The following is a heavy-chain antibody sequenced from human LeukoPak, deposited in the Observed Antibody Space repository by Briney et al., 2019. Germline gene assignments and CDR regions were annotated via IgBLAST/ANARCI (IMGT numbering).Heavy chain of an antibody. J-gene: IGHJ4*02. CDR3: AREGDYYDSRGYPQPHLDD. CDR1: GYTFTAYS. Sequence: GASVTVSCMASGYTFTAYSMHWLRQAPGQGLEWMGWINPNSGGTNYAQKFQGRVTMTRDTSISTAYMELSRLRSDDTAVYYCAREGDYYDSRGYPQPHLDDGGQGTLVTVSS. CDR2: INPNSGGT. D-gene: IGHD3-22*01. V-gene: IGHV1-2*02.